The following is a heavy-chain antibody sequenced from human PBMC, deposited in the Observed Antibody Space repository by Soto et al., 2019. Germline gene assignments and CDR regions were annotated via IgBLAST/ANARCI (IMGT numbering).Heavy chain of an antibody. Sequence: PSETLSLTCTVSGGSIISGEYYWSWIRQAPGKGLEWIGLIYYSGITDYNPSLKSRVAISIDTSKNQFSLNLSSVTAADTAVYYCAVGSGSYYGYYYYYGMDVWGQGTTVT. D-gene: IGHD3-10*01. J-gene: IGHJ6*02. CDR3: AVGSGSYYGYYYYYGMDV. CDR2: IYYSGIT. CDR1: GGSIISGEYY. V-gene: IGHV4-30-4*01.